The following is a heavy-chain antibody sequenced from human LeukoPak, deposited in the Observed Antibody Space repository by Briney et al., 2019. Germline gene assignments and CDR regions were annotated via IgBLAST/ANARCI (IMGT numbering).Heavy chain of an antibody. CDR1: GGSISSYY. J-gene: IGHJ3*02. CDR3: ARGRDYVWGSYRPDAFDI. Sequence: RPSETLSLTCTVSGGSISSYYWSWIRQPAGKGLEWIGRIYTSGSTNYNPSLKSRVPMSVDTSKNQFSLKLSSVTAADTAVYYCARGRDYVWGSYRPDAFDIWGQGTMVTVSS. D-gene: IGHD3-16*02. V-gene: IGHV4-4*07. CDR2: IYTSGST.